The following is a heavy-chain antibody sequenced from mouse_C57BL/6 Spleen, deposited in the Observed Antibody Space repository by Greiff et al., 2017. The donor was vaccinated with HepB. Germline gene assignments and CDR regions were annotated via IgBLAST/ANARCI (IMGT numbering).Heavy chain of an antibody. J-gene: IGHJ1*03. CDR2: ISDGGSYT. CDR1: GFTFSSYA. Sequence: EVKLMESGGGLVKPGGSLKLSCAASGFTFSSYAMSWVRQTPEKRLEWVATISDGGSYTYYPDNVKGRFTISRDNAKNNLYLQMSHLKSEDTAMYYCARDRGDDYDDWYFDVWGTGTTVTVSS. D-gene: IGHD2-4*01. CDR3: ARDRGDDYDDWYFDV. V-gene: IGHV5-4*01.